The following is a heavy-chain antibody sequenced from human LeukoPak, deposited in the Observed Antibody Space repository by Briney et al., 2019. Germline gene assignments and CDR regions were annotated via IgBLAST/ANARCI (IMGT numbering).Heavy chain of an antibody. CDR1: GYSISSGFY. CDR3: ARGGSGATGWFDP. V-gene: IGHV4-38-2*02. CDR2: TYHSGRS. D-gene: IGHD1-26*01. Sequence: SETLSLTCSVSGYSISSGFYWGWIRQPPGKGLEYIGSTYHSGRSHNNPSLKSRVVISIDTSKNQFSLKLNSVTAADTAVYYCARGGSGATGWFDPWGRGTLVTVSS. J-gene: IGHJ5*02.